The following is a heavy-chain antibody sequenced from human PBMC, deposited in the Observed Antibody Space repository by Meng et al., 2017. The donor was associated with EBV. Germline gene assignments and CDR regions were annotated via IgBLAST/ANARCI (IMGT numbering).Heavy chain of an antibody. CDR1: GFTFSSYA. V-gene: IGHV3-23*04. J-gene: IGHJ4*02. CDR2: ISGSGGST. CDR3: AKVNQLLGGNDY. Sequence: VELVEAGGGLVQPGGSLRLSCAASGFTFSSYAMSWVRQAPGKGLEWVSAISGSGGSTYYADSVKGRFTISRDNSKNTLYLQMNSLRAEDTAVYYCAKVNQLLGGNDYWGQGTLVTVSS. D-gene: IGHD1-26*01.